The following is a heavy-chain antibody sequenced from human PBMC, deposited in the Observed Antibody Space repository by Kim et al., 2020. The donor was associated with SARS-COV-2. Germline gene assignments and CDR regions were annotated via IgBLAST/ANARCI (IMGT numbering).Heavy chain of an antibody. Sequence: GGSLRLSCAASGFNLSTYSMNWVRQAPGKGLEWVSSITTSSSYMDYADSVKGRFTISRDDAKNSLYLQMNSLRAEDTALYYCARERDFGDHVSFFDSWGQGTLLTVSS. CDR1: GFNLSTYS. V-gene: IGHV3-21*01. D-gene: IGHD4-17*01. CDR3: ARERDFGDHVSFFDS. J-gene: IGHJ4*02. CDR2: ITTSSSYM.